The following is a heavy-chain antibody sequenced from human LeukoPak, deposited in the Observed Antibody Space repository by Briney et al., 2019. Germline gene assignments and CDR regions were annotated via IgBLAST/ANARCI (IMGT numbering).Heavy chain of an antibody. CDR2: IKEDGNEK. D-gene: IGHD2-8*01. CDR1: GFTFSNAW. Sequence: GGSLRLSCAASGFTFSNAWMSWVRQAPGKGLEWVANIKEDGNEKYYVDSVKGRFTISRDNAKNSVSLQMNSLRVEDTAVYYCARIYLKMASASWGQGTLVTVSS. V-gene: IGHV3-7*01. CDR3: ARIYLKMASAS. J-gene: IGHJ5*02.